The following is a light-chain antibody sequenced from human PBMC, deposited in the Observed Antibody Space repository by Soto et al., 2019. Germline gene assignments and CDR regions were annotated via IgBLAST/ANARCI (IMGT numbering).Light chain of an antibody. V-gene: IGKV3-20*01. CDR1: QTVNANF. CDR2: GVS. J-gene: IGKJ1*01. Sequence: ELVLTQSPGTLSLSPGERATLYCRSSQTVNANFLAWYQQKPGQAPRLLIYGVSNRAPGIPDRFIGSGSGTDITLTISRLEPEDFAVDDCHQSGDSPTFGQGTKVDIK. CDR3: HQSGDSPT.